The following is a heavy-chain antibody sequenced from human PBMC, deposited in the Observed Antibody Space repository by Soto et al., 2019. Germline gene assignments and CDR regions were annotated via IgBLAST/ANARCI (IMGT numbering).Heavy chain of an antibody. CDR1: GFSFSSYA. J-gene: IGHJ4*02. CDR2: ISGTGGST. CDR3: GKGESFSPAFYFDS. D-gene: IGHD1-26*01. Sequence: GESLKISCQASGFSFSSYALTWARRAPGKGLEWVSGISGTGGSTFYAASVRGRFTISRDNSRNTLYLQMDNLSGDDTAVYYCGKGESFSPAFYFDSWGQGTLVTVSS. V-gene: IGHV3-23*01.